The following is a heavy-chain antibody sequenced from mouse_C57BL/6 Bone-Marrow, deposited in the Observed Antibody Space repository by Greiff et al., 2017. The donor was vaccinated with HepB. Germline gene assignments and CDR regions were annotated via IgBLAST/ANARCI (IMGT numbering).Heavy chain of an antibody. CDR1: GYTFTDYY. CDR3: ARSWHWYFDV. J-gene: IGHJ1*03. Sequence: QVHVKQSGAELVRPGASVKLSCKASGYTFTDYYINWVKQRPGQGLEWIARIYPGSGNTYYNEKFKGKATLTAEKSSSTAYMQLSSLTSEDSAVYFCARSWHWYFDVWGTGTTVTVSS. CDR2: IYPGSGNT. V-gene: IGHV1-76*01.